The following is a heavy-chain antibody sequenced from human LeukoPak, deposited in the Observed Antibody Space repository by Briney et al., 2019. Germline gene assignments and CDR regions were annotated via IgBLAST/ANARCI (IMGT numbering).Heavy chain of an antibody. V-gene: IGHV3-64*01. CDR3: ARGEQWLTYDY. D-gene: IGHD6-19*01. CDR2: ISSNGGST. J-gene: IGHJ4*02. CDR1: GFTFSSYA. Sequence: GGSLRLSCAASGFTFSSYAMHWVRQAPGKGLEYVSAISSNGGSTYYANSVKGRFTISRDNSKNTLYLQMGSLRAEDTAVYYCARGEQWLTYDYWGQGTLVTVSS.